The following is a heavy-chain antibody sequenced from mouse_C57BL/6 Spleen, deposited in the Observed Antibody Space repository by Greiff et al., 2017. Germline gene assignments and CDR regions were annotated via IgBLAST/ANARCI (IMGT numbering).Heavy chain of an antibody. CDR3: ARPLERNYYGSSSFAY. CDR2: FYPGSGSI. V-gene: IGHV1-62-2*01. CDR1: GYTFTEYT. J-gene: IGHJ3*01. Sequence: QVQLQQSGAELVKPGASVKLSCKASGYTFTEYTIHWVKQRSGQGREWIGWFYPGSGSIKYNEKFKDKATLTADKSSSTVYMELSRLTSEDSAVYFCARPLERNYYGSSSFAYWGQGTLVTVSA. D-gene: IGHD1-1*01.